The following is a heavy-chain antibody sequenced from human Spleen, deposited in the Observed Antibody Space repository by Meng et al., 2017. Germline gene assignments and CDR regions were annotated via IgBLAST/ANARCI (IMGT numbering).Heavy chain of an antibody. Sequence: SETLSLTCAVYGGSFSGYYWSWIRQPPGKGLEWIGEINHSGSTNYNPSLKSRVTISVDTSRNQFSLKLNSVTAADTAVYFCVRGGDSRKIEYWGQGALVTVSS. V-gene: IGHV4-34*01. J-gene: IGHJ4*02. CDR2: INHSGST. CDR3: VRGGDSRKIEY. CDR1: GGSFSGYY. D-gene: IGHD3-22*01.